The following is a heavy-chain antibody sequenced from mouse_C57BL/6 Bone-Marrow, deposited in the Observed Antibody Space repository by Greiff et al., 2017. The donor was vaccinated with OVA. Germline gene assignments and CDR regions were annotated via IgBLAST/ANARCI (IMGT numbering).Heavy chain of an antibody. D-gene: IGHD2-4*01. Sequence: QVQLQQPGAELVKPGASVKLSCKASGYTFTSYWMQWVKQRPGQGLEWIGEIDPSDSYTNYNQKFKGKATLTVDTSSSTAYMQISSLTSEDSAVYYCARGTYDYLFDYWGQGTTLTVSS. V-gene: IGHV1-50*01. J-gene: IGHJ2*01. CDR3: ARGTYDYLFDY. CDR2: IDPSDSYT. CDR1: GYTFTSYW.